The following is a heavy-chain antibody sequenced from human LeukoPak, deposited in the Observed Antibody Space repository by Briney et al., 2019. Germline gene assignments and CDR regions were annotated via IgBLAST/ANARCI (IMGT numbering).Heavy chain of an antibody. Sequence: SETLSLTCTVSGYSISSGYYWGWIRQPPGKGLEWIGSIYHSGSTYYNPSLKSRVTISVDTSKNQFSLKLSSVTAADTAVYYCATMVRGVNPDYWGQGTLVTVSS. D-gene: IGHD3-10*01. CDR1: GYSISSGYY. J-gene: IGHJ4*02. CDR3: ATMVRGVNPDY. V-gene: IGHV4-38-2*02. CDR2: IYHSGST.